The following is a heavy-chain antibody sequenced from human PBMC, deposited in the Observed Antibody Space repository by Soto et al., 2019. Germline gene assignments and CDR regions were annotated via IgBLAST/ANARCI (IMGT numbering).Heavy chain of an antibody. CDR3: ARGDCVGGTCYSLAGSFYYYMDV. V-gene: IGHV3-74*01. Sequence: EVQLVESGGGLVQPGGSLRLSGAASGFTFGNYWMYWVRQAPGKGLVWVSRINSDGSVSSYADSVKGRLTISRDNVKNTLYLQMDSLRVEDTAVYYCARGDCVGGTCYSLAGSFYYYMDVWGKGTTVIVFS. CDR1: GFTFGNYW. D-gene: IGHD2-15*01. CDR2: INSDGSVS. J-gene: IGHJ6*03.